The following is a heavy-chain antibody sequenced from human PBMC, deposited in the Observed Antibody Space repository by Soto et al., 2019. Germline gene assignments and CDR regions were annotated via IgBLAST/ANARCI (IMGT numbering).Heavy chain of an antibody. D-gene: IGHD6-6*01. Sequence: GSLRLSCAASVFTCSNFWMSWARQAPGKGLEWVANIKGDGSVTQYVASVEGRFTISRDNAKNSLYLQMNSLRVEDTALYYCVIPTRSVRGMGVWGQGTTVTVSS. J-gene: IGHJ6*02. V-gene: IGHV3-7*03. CDR3: VIPTRSVRGMGV. CDR1: VFTCSNFW. CDR2: IKGDGSVT.